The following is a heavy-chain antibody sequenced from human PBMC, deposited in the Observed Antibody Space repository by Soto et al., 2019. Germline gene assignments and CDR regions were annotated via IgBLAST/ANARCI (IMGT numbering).Heavy chain of an antibody. CDR2: MYHSGST. D-gene: IGHD2-2*01. V-gene: IGHV4-59*12. CDR1: GGSISSYY. J-gene: IGHJ4*02. Sequence: TSETLSLTCTVSGGSISSYYWSWIRQPPGKGLEWIGYMYHSGSTYYNPSLKSRVTISIDRSKNQFSLNLSSVTAADTAVYYCARVPDYWGQGILVTVSS. CDR3: ARVPDY.